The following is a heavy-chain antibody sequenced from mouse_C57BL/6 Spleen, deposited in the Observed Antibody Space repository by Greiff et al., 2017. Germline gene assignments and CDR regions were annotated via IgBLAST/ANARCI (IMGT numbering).Heavy chain of an antibody. CDR3: AREAPTSSGLFAY. D-gene: IGHD3-2*02. V-gene: IGHV1-26*01. CDR1: GYTFTDYY. CDR2: INPNNGGT. J-gene: IGHJ3*01. Sequence: EVQLQQSGPELVKPGASVKISCKASGYTFTDYYMNWVKQSHGKSLEWIGDINPNNGGTSYNQKFKGKATLTVDKSSSTAYMELRSLTSEDSAVYYCAREAPTSSGLFAYWGHGPLVTVSA.